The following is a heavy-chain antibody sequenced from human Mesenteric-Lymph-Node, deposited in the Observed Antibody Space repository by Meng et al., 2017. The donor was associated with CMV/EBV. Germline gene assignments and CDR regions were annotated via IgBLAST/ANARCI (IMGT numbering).Heavy chain of an antibody. J-gene: IGHJ2*01. CDR1: FSSYA. V-gene: IGHV1-69*01. D-gene: IGHD6-13*01. CDR2: IIPIFGTA. CDR3: ARDGKGIAAAGTPHWYLDL. Sequence: FSSYAISWVRQAPGQGLEWMGGIIPIFGTANYAQKFQGRVTITADESTSTAYMELSSLRSEDTAVYYCARDGKGIAAAGTPHWYLDLWGRGTLVTVSS.